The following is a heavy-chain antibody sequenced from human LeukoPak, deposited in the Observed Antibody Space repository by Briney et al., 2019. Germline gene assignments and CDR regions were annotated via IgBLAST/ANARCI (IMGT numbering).Heavy chain of an antibody. CDR2: INQDGSAK. D-gene: IGHD2/OR15-2a*01. V-gene: IGHV3-7*01. J-gene: IGHJ4*02. Sequence: PGGSLRLSCAASGFTFNNYYMSWVRQAPGKGLEGVANINQDGSAKHYIDSVKGRFTISGDNAKKSVYLQMHSLRAEDTAVYYCARSLWPEYFWGQGTLVTVSS. CDR1: GFTFNNYY. CDR3: ARSLWPEYF.